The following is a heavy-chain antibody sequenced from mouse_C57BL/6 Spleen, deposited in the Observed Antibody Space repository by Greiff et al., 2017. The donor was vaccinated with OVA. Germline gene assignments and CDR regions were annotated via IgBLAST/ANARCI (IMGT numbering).Heavy chain of an antibody. CDR3: ASHYDYDVTFDD. D-gene: IGHD2-4*01. J-gene: IGHJ2*01. CDR1: GYAFSSYW. CDR2: IYPGDGDT. V-gene: IGHV1-80*01. Sequence: VHLVESGAELVKPGASVKISCTASGYAFSSYWMNWVKQRPGKGLEWIGQIYPGDGDTNYNGKFKGKATLTADKSSSTAYMQLSSLTSEDSAVYFCASHYDYDVTFDDWGQGTTLTVAS.